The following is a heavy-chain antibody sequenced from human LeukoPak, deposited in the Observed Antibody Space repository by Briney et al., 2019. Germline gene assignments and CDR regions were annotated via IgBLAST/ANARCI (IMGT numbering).Heavy chain of an antibody. CDR3: ARLSGNISVFDL. CDR2: IKRDGSVN. J-gene: IGHJ4*02. CDR1: GFTCSSYW. V-gene: IGHV3-7*01. Sequence: GGSLRLSCAASGFTCSSYWMSWVRQAPGKGREWVASIKRDGSVNKYVDSVQGRFTVSRDNTTNSLYLQMNSMQADDAAVYYCARLSGNISVFDLWGQGTLVTVS. D-gene: IGHD1-26*01.